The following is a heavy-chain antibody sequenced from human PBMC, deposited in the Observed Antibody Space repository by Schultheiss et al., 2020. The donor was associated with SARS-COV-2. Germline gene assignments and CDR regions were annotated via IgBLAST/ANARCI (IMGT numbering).Heavy chain of an antibody. CDR1: GFTFSSYA. CDR3: AKDVNIAAAGTYYYYYGMDV. CDR2: ISGSGTST. J-gene: IGHJ6*02. V-gene: IGHV3-23*01. Sequence: GGSLRLSCAASGFTFSSYAMSWVRQAPGKGLEWVSGISGSGTSTDYADSVKGRFTISRDDSKNTLYLQMNSLRAEDTAVYYCAKDVNIAAAGTYYYYYGMDVWGQGTTVTVSS. D-gene: IGHD6-13*01.